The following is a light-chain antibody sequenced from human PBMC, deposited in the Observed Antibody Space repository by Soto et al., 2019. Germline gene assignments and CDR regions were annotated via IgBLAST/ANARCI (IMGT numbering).Light chain of an antibody. V-gene: IGLV2-14*01. Sequence: QSVLTQPASVSGSPGRSITTSCTGTSSDVGGYNYVSWYQQHPGKAPKLMIYAVTDRPSGVSSRFSGSKSGNTASLTISGLQAEDEADYYCSSYTSSSTLFGTGTKVTVL. CDR3: SSYTSSSTL. CDR1: SSDVGGYNY. J-gene: IGLJ1*01. CDR2: AVT.